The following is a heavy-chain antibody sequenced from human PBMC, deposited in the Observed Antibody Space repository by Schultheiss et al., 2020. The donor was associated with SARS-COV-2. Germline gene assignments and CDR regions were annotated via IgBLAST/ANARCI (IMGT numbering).Heavy chain of an antibody. V-gene: IGHV3-23*01. D-gene: IGHD3-9*01. CDR3: ARPSNDYDILTGYYNY. J-gene: IGHJ4*02. CDR2: ISGSGGST. Sequence: GGSLRLSCAASGFTFSSYAMSWVRQAPGKGLEWVSAISGSGGSTYYADSVKGRFTISRDNAKNSLYLQMNSLRDEDTAVYYCARPSNDYDILTGYYNYWGQGTLVTVAS. CDR1: GFTFSSYA.